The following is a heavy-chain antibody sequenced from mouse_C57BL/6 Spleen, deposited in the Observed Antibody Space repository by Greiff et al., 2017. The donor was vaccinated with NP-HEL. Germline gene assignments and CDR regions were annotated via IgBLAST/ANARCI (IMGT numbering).Heavy chain of an antibody. CDR2: IDPSDSYT. CDR3: ARGSDGYLRAWFAY. D-gene: IGHD2-3*01. CDR1: GYTFTSYW. V-gene: IGHV1-50*01. Sequence: QVQLQQPGAELVKPGASVKLSCKASGYTFTSYWMQWVKQRPGQGLEWIGEIDPSDSYTNYNQKFKGKATLTVDTSSSTAYMQLSSLTSEDSAVYYCARGSDGYLRAWFAYWGQGTLVTVSA. J-gene: IGHJ3*01.